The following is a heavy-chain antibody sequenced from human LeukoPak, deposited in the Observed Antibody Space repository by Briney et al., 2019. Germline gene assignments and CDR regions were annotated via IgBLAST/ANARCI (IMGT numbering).Heavy chain of an antibody. V-gene: IGHV1-18*01. CDR1: GYTFTSYG. D-gene: IGHD2-2*01. CDR3: ARTYSSSTSCFLDY. J-gene: IGHJ4*02. CDR2: ISAYNGNT. Sequence: ASVKVSCKASGYTFTSYGISWVRQAPGQGLEWMGWISAYNGNTNYAQKLQGRVTMTTDTSTSTAYMELRSLRADDTAVYYCARTYSSSTSCFLDYSGQGTLVTVSS.